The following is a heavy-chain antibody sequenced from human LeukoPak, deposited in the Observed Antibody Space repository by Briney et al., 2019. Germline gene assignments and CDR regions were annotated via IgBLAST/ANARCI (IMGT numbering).Heavy chain of an antibody. D-gene: IGHD7-27*01. J-gene: IGHJ4*02. CDR2: ISYDGSNK. Sequence: GGSLRLSCAASGFTFSSYAMHWVRQAPGKGLEWVAVISYDGSNKYYADSVKGRFTISRDNSKNTLYLQMNSLRAEDTAVYYCARALITTGFFDYWGQGTLVTVSS. CDR3: ARALITTGFFDY. V-gene: IGHV3-30-3*01. CDR1: GFTFSSYA.